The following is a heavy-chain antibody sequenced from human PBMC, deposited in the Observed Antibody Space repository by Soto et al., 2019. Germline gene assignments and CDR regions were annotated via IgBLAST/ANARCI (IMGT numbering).Heavy chain of an antibody. CDR3: GRERDGTSWSSAEYLQH. CDR1: GYTFTNYG. V-gene: IGHV1-18*01. Sequence: GDPVEVSCKASGYTFTNYGIHSVRQAPGQGLEWMGWITGYNGNTNYAQKLQGRVTMTTDTSTTTAYMDLRSLRSDDTAVYYCGRERDGTSWSSAEYLQHWGQGSLVTVS. J-gene: IGHJ1*01. CDR2: ITGYNGNT. D-gene: IGHD6-13*01.